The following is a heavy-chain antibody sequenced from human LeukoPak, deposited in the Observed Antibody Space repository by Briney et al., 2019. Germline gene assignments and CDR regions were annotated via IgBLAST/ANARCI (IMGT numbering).Heavy chain of an antibody. D-gene: IGHD2-15*01. V-gene: IGHV4-39*07. CDR2: IYYSGST. Sequence: SETLSLTYTVSGGSISSSSYYWGWIRQPPGKGLEWIGSIYYSGSTYYNPSLKSRVTISVDTSKNQFSLKLSSVTAADTAVYYCARGIRIVVVVAATDWFDPWGQGTLVTVSS. CDR1: GGSISSSSYY. CDR3: ARGIRIVVVVAATDWFDP. J-gene: IGHJ5*02.